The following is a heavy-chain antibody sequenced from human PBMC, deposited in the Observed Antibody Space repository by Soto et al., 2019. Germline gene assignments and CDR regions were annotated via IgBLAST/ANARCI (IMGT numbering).Heavy chain of an antibody. D-gene: IGHD2-15*01. CDR1: GFTFSSYG. V-gene: IGHV3-30*18. CDR3: AKEGYCSGGSCSDFDY. CDR2: ISYDGSNT. Sequence: PGGSLRLSCAASGFTFSSYGMHWVRQAPGKGLEWVAVISYDGSNTYSADSVKGRFTISRDNSKNTLYLQMNSLRAEDTAVYYCAKEGYCSGGSCSDFDYWGQGTLVTVSS. J-gene: IGHJ4*02.